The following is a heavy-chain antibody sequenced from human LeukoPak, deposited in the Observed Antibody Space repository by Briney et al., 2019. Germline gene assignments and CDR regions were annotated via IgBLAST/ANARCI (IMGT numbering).Heavy chain of an antibody. CDR3: AKTDSRGYFYTYFNY. CDR2: ISGSGGST. D-gene: IGHD3-22*01. J-gene: IGHJ4*02. V-gene: IGHV3-23*01. CDR1: GFTFSSYA. Sequence: GGTLRHSCEASGFTFSSYAMSWVRQAPGKGLEWVSSISGSGGSTHYADSVKGRFTMSRDNSRDTLYLQMNSLRAEDTAVYYCAKTDSRGYFYTYFNYWGQGTLVTVSS.